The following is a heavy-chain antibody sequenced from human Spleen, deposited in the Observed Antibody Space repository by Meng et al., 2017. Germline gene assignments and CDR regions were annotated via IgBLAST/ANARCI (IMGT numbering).Heavy chain of an antibody. V-gene: IGHV4-39*07. CDR1: GDSISSSSYY. CDR2: IYYSGST. J-gene: IGHJ4*02. Sequence: SETLSLTCTVSGDSISSSSYYWGWIRQPPGKGLEWIGSIYYSGSTYYNPSLKSRVTISVDTSKNQFSLKLSSVTAADTAVYFCATGAAAADHWGQGTLVTVSS. CDR3: ATGAAAADH. D-gene: IGHD6-13*01.